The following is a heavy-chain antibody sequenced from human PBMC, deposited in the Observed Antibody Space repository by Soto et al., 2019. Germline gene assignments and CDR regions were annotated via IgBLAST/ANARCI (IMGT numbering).Heavy chain of an antibody. Sequence: QVQLVQSGAEVKKPGASVKVSCTGSGYTFRSYDIHWVRQATGQGLEWMGWVNPNTGNTGYAQKCQGRVTMTRDMSKSSAYMAVNSLTSEDTAIYYCARAYGAGSFDFWGQGTLVSVSS. V-gene: IGHV1-8*01. D-gene: IGHD3-10*01. CDR3: ARAYGAGSFDF. CDR1: GYTFRSYD. J-gene: IGHJ5*01. CDR2: VNPNTGNT.